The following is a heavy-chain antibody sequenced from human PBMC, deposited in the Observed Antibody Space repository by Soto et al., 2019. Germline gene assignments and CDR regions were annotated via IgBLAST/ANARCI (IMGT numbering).Heavy chain of an antibody. CDR2: INPKSGVT. Sequence: ASVKVSCKASGYTFTDYYVHWLRQAPGQGLEWMGWINPKSGVTHYAQKFQGWVTLTRDTSVSTAYMELNRLKSDDTAVSFCARGVSGWPPFDVWGQGTLVTVSS. CDR3: ARGVSGWPPFDV. D-gene: IGHD6-19*01. CDR1: GYTFTDYY. J-gene: IGHJ4*02. V-gene: IGHV1-2*04.